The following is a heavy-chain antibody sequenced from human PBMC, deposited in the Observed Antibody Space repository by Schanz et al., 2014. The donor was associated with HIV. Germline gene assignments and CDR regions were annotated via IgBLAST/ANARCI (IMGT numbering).Heavy chain of an antibody. CDR1: GFSLDSYN. CDR2: ISTTSTYI. D-gene: IGHD2-8*01. Sequence: EVQLLESGGGLVQPGGSLRLSCTASGFSLDSYNMNWVRQAPGKGLEWVSSISTTSTYIYYGDSGKGRFTVSRDNANNSLLLQMDSLRAEDSAVYYCARGTAEYCINGVCSGLDVWGQGTTVTVSS. CDR3: ARGTAEYCINGVCSGLDV. V-gene: IGHV3-21*01. J-gene: IGHJ6*02.